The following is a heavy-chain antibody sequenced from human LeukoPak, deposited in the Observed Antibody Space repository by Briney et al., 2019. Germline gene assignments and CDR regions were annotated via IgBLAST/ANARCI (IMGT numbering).Heavy chain of an antibody. V-gene: IGHV4-30-2*01. D-gene: IGHD1-1*01. J-gene: IGHJ4*02. CDR2: IYHIGST. CDR3: ARSGNYFDY. Sequence: SETLSLTCTVSGDSISSSIYYWGWIRQPPGKGLEWIGYIYHIGSTYYNPSLKSRVTISVDTSKNQFSLKLYSVTAADTAVYYCARSGNYFDYWGQGTLVTVSS. CDR1: GDSISSSIYY.